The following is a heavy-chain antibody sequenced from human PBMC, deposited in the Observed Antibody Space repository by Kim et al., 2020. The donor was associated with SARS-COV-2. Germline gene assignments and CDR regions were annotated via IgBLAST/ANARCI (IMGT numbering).Heavy chain of an antibody. CDR1: GDSFNNSY. D-gene: IGHD4-17*01. CDR2: AHSTGRT. Sequence: SETLSLTCTVSGDSFNNSYWNWIRQPPGKGLEWIGYAHSTGRTSYISPFTGRVSMSVDVSQNQVFLKLTSVTAADTAVYFCARSHPRWPTQHPKCLFDV. CDR3: ARSHPRWPTQHPKCLFDV. V-gene: IGHV4-4*08. J-gene: IGHJ6*01.